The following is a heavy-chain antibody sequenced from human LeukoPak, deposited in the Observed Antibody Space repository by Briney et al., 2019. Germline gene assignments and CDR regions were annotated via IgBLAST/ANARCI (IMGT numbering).Heavy chain of an antibody. D-gene: IGHD3-22*01. Sequence: SETLSLTCAVYGGSFSGYYWSWIRQPPGKGLEWIREINHSGSTNYNPSLKSRVTISVDTSKNQFSLKLSSVTAADTAVYYCARGPGITRSSGYSPLYYYGMDVWGQGTTVTVSS. CDR3: ARGPGITRSSGYSPLYYYGMDV. V-gene: IGHV4-34*01. CDR2: INHSGST. CDR1: GGSFSGYY. J-gene: IGHJ6*02.